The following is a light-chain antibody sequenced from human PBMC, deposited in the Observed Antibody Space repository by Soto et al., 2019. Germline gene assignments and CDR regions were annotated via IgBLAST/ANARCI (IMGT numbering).Light chain of an antibody. CDR1: SSDVGSYNL. J-gene: IGLJ1*01. CDR3: CSYAGSSTYV. CDR2: EGS. Sequence: QSALTQPASVSGSPGQSITISCTGTSSDVGSYNLVSWYQQHPGKAPKLMIYEGSKWPSGVSNRFSGSKSGNTASLTISGLQAEDEADYYCCSYAGSSTYVFGTGTKLTAL. V-gene: IGLV2-23*01.